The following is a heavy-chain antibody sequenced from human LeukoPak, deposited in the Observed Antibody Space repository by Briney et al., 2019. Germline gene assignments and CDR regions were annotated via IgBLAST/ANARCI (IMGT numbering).Heavy chain of an antibody. D-gene: IGHD4-17*01. CDR3: ATYFYGEYGSYYFDY. Sequence: KTSETLSLTCAVSGAFITNSHWRSWARQPPGKGLEWIGEIYHSGTTNYNPSLQSRVTMSVDKSKNQFSLKLSSVTAADTAVYYCATYFYGEYGSYYFDYWGQGTLVTVSS. J-gene: IGHJ4*02. V-gene: IGHV4-4*02. CDR2: IYHSGTT. CDR1: GAFITNSHW.